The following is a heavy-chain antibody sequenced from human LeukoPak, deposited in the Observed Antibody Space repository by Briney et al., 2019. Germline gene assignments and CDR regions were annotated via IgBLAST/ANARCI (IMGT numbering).Heavy chain of an antibody. Sequence: PSETLSLTCTVSGGSISSSSYYWGWIRQPPGKGLEWIGSIYYSGSTYYNPSLKSRVTISVDTSKNQFSLKQSSVTAADTAVYYCARQPRRYCSGGSCYIDYWGQGTLVTVSP. D-gene: IGHD2-15*01. V-gene: IGHV4-39*01. CDR1: GGSISSSSYY. J-gene: IGHJ4*02. CDR2: IYYSGST. CDR3: ARQPRRYCSGGSCYIDY.